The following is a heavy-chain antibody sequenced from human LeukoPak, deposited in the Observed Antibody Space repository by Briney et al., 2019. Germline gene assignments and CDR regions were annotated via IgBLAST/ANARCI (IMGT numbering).Heavy chain of an antibody. CDR3: TADQFF. D-gene: IGHD3-3*01. J-gene: IGHJ4*02. Sequence: GGSLRLSCRASGFTFGDYGMSWVRQAPGKGLEWVGFIGGNAYGGTAEYAASVKGRFSISRDDSRSIAYLQMNSLKAEDTAVYYCTADQFFWGQGTLVTVSS. CDR2: IGGNAYGGTA. V-gene: IGHV3-49*04. CDR1: GFTFGDYG.